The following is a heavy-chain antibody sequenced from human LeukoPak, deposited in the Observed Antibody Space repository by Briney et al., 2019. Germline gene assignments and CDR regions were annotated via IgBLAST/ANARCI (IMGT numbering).Heavy chain of an antibody. D-gene: IGHD2-2*01. J-gene: IGHJ4*02. CDR3: ARESDIVVVPAALPEYYFDY. V-gene: IGHV4-4*07. CDR2: IYTSGST. CDR1: GGSISSYY. Sequence: SETLSLTCTVSGGSISSYYWSWIRQPAGKGLEWIGRIYTSGSTNYNPSLKSRVTMSVDTSKNQFSLKLSSVTAADTAVYYCARESDIVVVPAALPEYYFDYWGLGTLVTVSS.